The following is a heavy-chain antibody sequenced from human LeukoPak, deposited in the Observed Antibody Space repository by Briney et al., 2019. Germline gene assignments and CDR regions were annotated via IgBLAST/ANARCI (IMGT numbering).Heavy chain of an antibody. CDR3: ARVGYLGAYCGGDCYSPWYFDL. CDR1: GGSISSGDYY. J-gene: IGHJ2*01. Sequence: SETLSLTCTVSGGSISSGDYYWSWIRQPPGKGLEWIGCIYYSGSTYYNPSLKSRVTISVDTSKNQFSLKLSSVTAADTAVYYCARVGYLGAYCGGDCYSPWYFDLWGRGTLVTVSS. CDR2: IYYSGST. D-gene: IGHD2-21*02. V-gene: IGHV4-30-4*01.